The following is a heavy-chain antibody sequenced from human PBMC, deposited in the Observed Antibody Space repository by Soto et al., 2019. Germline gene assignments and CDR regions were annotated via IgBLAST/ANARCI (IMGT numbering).Heavy chain of an antibody. CDR1: EGTFNRYG. CDR3: ARGVGAASLEHLES. J-gene: IGHJ5*02. CDR2: IMPIFGTV. Sequence: QVQLVQSGAEVKKPGSSVRVSCKASEGTFNRYGISWVRQAPGQGLEWMGCIMPIFGTVNYAQKLQGRVTITADQSTSTAYVALSSLKSEDTAVYYCARGVGAASLEHLESWGPGTLVTVSS. V-gene: IGHV1-69*01. D-gene: IGHD1-1*01.